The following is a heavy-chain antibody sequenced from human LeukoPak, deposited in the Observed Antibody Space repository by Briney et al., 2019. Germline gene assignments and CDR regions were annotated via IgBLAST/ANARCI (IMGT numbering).Heavy chain of an antibody. CDR3: ARDEGLYYYGSGSYYHY. V-gene: IGHV1-18*01. CDR2: ISTYNGDT. D-gene: IGHD3-10*01. Sequence: ASVKVSCKASGYIFTSYGISWVRQAPGQGLEWMGWISTYNGDTKYAQMLQGRATMTTDTSTTTAYMELRSLRSDDTAVYYCARDEGLYYYGSGSYYHYWGQGTLVTVSS. J-gene: IGHJ4*02. CDR1: GYIFTSYG.